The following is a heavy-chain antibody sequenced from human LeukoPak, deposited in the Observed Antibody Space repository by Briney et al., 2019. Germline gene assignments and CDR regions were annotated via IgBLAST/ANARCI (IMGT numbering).Heavy chain of an antibody. CDR2: IIPIFGTA. CDR1: GGTFSSYA. V-gene: IGHV1-69*01. CDR3: ARLYSSSWYNWFDP. J-gene: IGHJ5*02. Sequence: GASVMVSCRASGGTFSSYASSWVRQAPGEGLEGRGGIIPIFGTANYTQKFQGRVTITADESTSTAYMELSSLRSEDTAVYYCARLYSSSWYNWFDPWGQGTLVTVSS. D-gene: IGHD6-13*01.